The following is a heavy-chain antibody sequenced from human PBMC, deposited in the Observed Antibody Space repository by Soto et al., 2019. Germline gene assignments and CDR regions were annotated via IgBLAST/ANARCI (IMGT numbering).Heavy chain of an antibody. D-gene: IGHD1-1*01. J-gene: IGHJ6*02. Sequence: ASVKVSFKASGYTFTSYAMHWVRQAPGQRLEWMGWINAGNGNTKYSQKFQGRVTITRDTSASTAYMELSSLRSEDTAVYYCARDRDWNHYYYYGMDVWGQGTTVTVSS. CDR3: ARDRDWNHYYYYGMDV. V-gene: IGHV1-3*01. CDR1: GYTFTSYA. CDR2: INAGNGNT.